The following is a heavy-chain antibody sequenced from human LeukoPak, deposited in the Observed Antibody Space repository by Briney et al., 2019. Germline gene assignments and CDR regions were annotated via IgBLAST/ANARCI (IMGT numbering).Heavy chain of an antibody. D-gene: IGHD3-22*01. V-gene: IGHV4-34*01. CDR2: INHSGST. Sequence: SETLSLTCAVYGGSFSGYYWSWIRQPPGKGLEWIGEINHSGSTNYNPSLKSRVTISVDTSKNQISFTLSSVTAADTTGFYCARGRGGYYYDSSGYYASRLKPLFDYWGQGTLVTVSS. CDR3: ARGRGGYYYDSSGYYASRLKPLFDY. CDR1: GGSFSGYY. J-gene: IGHJ4*02.